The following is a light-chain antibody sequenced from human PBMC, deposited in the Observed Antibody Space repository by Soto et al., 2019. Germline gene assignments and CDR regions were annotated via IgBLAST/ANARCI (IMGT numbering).Light chain of an antibody. CDR2: GAS. V-gene: IGKV3-20*01. Sequence: NVLTQSPGTLSFSPGEKATLSCRASQSVTSDYLAWYQQKPGQPARLLIYGASNRATAIADRFSGSGSATDFTLTISRVDPEDFAVYYCQQYGSSPYTFGQGTRLDI. J-gene: IGKJ2*01. CDR1: QSVTSDY. CDR3: QQYGSSPYT.